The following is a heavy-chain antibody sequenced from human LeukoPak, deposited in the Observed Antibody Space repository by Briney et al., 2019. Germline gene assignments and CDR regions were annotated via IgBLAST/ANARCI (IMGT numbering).Heavy chain of an antibody. D-gene: IGHD2-21*02. CDR3: ARDSTSPYCGGDCFRH. Sequence: GGSLRLSCSASGFTFSTYWMSWVRQAPGKGLEWVANMRRDGNEIYYLDSVRGRFTISRDNAKNSLYLQMNSLRAEDTAVYYCARDSTSPYCGGDCFRHWGQGTLVTVSS. J-gene: IGHJ4*02. V-gene: IGHV3-7*01. CDR1: GFTFSTYW. CDR2: MRRDGNEI.